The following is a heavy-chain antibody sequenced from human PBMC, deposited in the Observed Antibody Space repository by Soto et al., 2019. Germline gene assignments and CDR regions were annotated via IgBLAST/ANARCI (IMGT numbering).Heavy chain of an antibody. Sequence: ASVKVSCKASGYTLTDFYLHWLRQAPGQGLEWLGWINPATGGTSYAQRLQGWVTLTRDTSISTAYMELSRLRFNDTAVYYCARGYNWKPPGALAHWGQGALVTVS. D-gene: IGHD1-20*01. J-gene: IGHJ4*02. V-gene: IGHV1-2*04. CDR1: GYTLTDFY. CDR2: INPATGGT. CDR3: ARGYNWKPPGALAH.